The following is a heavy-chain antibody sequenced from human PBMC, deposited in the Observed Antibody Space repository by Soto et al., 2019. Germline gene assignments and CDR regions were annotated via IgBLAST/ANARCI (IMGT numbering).Heavy chain of an antibody. Sequence: EVQLVESGGGLVQPGGSLRLSCAASGFTFSTYSMNWVRQAPGKGLEWVSYISSSSSTIYYADSVKGRFTISRDNAKNSLFLKMNDLRDEDTAVYYGARGYSGDDSGWYFDLWGRGTLVTVSS. V-gene: IGHV3-48*02. CDR3: ARGYSGDDSGWYFDL. CDR2: ISSSSSTI. CDR1: GFTFSTYS. D-gene: IGHD5-12*01. J-gene: IGHJ2*01.